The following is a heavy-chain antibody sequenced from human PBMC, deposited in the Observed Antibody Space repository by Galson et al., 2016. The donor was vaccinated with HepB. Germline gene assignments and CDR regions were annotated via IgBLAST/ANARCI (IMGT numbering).Heavy chain of an antibody. CDR2: MNPSSANT. CDR3: ARGGIFNSRTTLFGMDV. D-gene: IGHD1-14*01. J-gene: IGHJ6*02. V-gene: IGHV1-8*01. CDR1: GYTFTSYD. Sequence: SVKVSCKASGYTFTSYDINWVRQAAGQGLEWMGWMNPSSANTGSAQKFWGRVTMTRNVSTSTAYMELSSLRSEDTAVYYCARGGIFNSRTTLFGMDVWGQGTTVTVSS.